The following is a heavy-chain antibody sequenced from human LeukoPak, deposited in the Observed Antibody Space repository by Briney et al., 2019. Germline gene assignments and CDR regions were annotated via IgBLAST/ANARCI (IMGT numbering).Heavy chain of an antibody. J-gene: IGHJ6*02. CDR2: ISSSGSTI. V-gene: IGHV3-11*01. CDR1: GFTVSSNY. D-gene: IGHD2-21*02. CDR3: ARGYCGGDCYSVYYYGMDV. Sequence: PGGSLRLSCAASGFTVSSNYMSWIRQAPGKGLEWVSYISSSGSTIYYADSVKGRFTISRDNAKNSLYLQMNSLRAEDTAVYYCARGYCGGDCYSVYYYGMDVWGQGTTVTVSS.